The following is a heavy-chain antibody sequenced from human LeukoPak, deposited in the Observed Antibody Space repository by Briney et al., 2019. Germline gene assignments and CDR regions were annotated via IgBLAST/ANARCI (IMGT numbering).Heavy chain of an antibody. Sequence: ASVKVSCKASGYTFTGYYMHWVRQAPGQGLEWMGWINPNSGGTNYAQRFQGRVTMTRDTSISTAYMELSRLRSDDTAVYYCARDGMITFGGVIVPFDYWGQGTLVTVSP. CDR1: GYTFTGYY. CDR3: ARDGMITFGGVIVPFDY. D-gene: IGHD3-16*02. V-gene: IGHV1-2*02. CDR2: INPNSGGT. J-gene: IGHJ4*02.